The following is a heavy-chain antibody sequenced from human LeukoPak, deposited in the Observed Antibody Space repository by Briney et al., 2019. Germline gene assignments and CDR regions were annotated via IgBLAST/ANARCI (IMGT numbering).Heavy chain of an antibody. CDR3: ARVVDDYDSGGYSWFDF. J-gene: IGHJ4*02. V-gene: IGHV3-74*01. CDR2: VNSDGSST. Sequence: GGSLRLSCAASGFTFSSSWVHWVRQAPGKGLEWVSRVNSDGSSTTYADSVKGRFTISRDNAKNTLYLQMNSLRAEDTAVYYCARVVDDYDSGGYSWFDFWGQGALVTVSS. D-gene: IGHD3-22*01. CDR1: GFTFSSSW.